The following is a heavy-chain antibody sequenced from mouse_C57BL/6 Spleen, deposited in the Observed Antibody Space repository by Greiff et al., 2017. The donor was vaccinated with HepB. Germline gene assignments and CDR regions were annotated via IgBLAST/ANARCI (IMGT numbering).Heavy chain of an antibody. CDR1: DYTFTSYW. CDR3: AREGYSNYLAWFPY. J-gene: IGHJ3*01. Sequence: VQLQQSGAELVKPGASVKLSCKASDYTFTSYWMHWVMQRPGRGLEWIGRIDPNSGGTKYNEKFKSKATLTVDKPSRTAYMQLSSLTSEDSAVYYCAREGYSNYLAWFPYWGQGTLVTVSA. V-gene: IGHV1-72*01. CDR2: IDPNSGGT. D-gene: IGHD2-5*01.